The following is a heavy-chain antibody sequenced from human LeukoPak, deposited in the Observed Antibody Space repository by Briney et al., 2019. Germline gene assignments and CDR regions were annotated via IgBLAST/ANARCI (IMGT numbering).Heavy chain of an antibody. D-gene: IGHD2-15*01. CDR2: MSARGGGS. Sequence: GGSLRLSCAASGFTLTNYPMSWVRQAPGRGLEWVSSMSARGGGSYYADSVKGRFTISRDNSKSTLYLQMNSLRAEDTALYYCATSAGWYNYFVMAVWGQGTTVTVSS. J-gene: IGHJ6*02. CDR3: ATSAGWYNYFVMAV. V-gene: IGHV3-23*01. CDR1: GFTLTNYP.